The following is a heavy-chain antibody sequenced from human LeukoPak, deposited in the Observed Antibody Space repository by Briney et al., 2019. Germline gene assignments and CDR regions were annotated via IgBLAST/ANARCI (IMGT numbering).Heavy chain of an antibody. CDR2: IKSKSDGETT. V-gene: IGHV3-15*01. D-gene: IGHD3-16*02. CDR1: GFTFGSAW. J-gene: IGHJ4*02. CDR3: TTLYDYVWGRFRSPHHYFDH. Sequence: PGGSLRLSCAASGFTFGSAWMTWVRQAPGKGLEWVGRIKSKSDGETTDYAAPVKGRFTISRDDSKNTLYLQMNSLETEDTAVYYCTTLYDYVWGRFRSPHHYFDHWGQGTLVTVSS.